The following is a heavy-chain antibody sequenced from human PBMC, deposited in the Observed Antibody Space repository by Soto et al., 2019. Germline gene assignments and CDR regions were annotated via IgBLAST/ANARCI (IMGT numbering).Heavy chain of an antibody. CDR2: INPNSGGT. CDR3: ARDLTPSNYGWFDS. J-gene: IGHJ5*01. V-gene: IGHV1-2*02. CDR1: EYPFTGYY. Sequence: ASVKVSCKASEYPFTGYYIHWVGQAPGQGLEGMGWINPNSGGTNYAHKFQGRVTMTRDTSTSTAYIELNRLRSADTAVYSCARDLTPSNYGWFDSWGQGTLVTVSS. D-gene: IGHD4-4*01.